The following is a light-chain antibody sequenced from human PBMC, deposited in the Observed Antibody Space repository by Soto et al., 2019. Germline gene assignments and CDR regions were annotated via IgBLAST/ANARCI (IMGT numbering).Light chain of an antibody. V-gene: IGLV1-47*01. CDR1: SSNIGSNY. CDR3: AAWDDSLSGVL. CDR2: RNN. Sequence: QSALTQPPSASETPGQRVTISCSGSSSNIGSNYVYWYQQLPGTAPKLLIYRNNQRPSGVPDRFSGSKSGTSASLAISGLRSEDEADYYCAAWDDSLSGVLFGGGTQLTVL. J-gene: IGLJ2*01.